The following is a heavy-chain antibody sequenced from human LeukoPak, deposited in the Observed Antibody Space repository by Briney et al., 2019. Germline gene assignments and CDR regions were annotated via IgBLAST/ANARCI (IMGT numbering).Heavy chain of an antibody. J-gene: IGHJ2*01. CDR1: GGSISSYY. V-gene: IGHV4-59*01. CDR3: ARVDGYNSRWYFDL. CDR2: IYYSGST. Sequence: PSETLSLTCTVSGGSISSYYWSWIRQPPGKGLEWIGYIYYSGSTNYNPSLKSRVTTSVDTSKNQFSLKLSSVTAADTAVYYCARVDGYNSRWYFDLWGRGTLVTVSS. D-gene: IGHD5-24*01.